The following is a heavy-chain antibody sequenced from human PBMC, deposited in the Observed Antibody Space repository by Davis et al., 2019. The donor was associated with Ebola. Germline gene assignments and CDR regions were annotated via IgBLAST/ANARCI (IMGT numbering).Heavy chain of an antibody. Sequence: GGSLRLSCAASGFTFSTYWMTWVRQAPGKGLEWVANIKQDGSEIHYVDSVKGRFTISRDNTKNSLYLQMNSLRAEDTALYYCTRDFSITGSGYFNGMDVWGQGTTVTVSS. D-gene: IGHD3-3*01. CDR3: TRDFSITGSGYFNGMDV. CDR2: IKQDGSEI. J-gene: IGHJ6*02. V-gene: IGHV3-7*03. CDR1: GFTFSTYW.